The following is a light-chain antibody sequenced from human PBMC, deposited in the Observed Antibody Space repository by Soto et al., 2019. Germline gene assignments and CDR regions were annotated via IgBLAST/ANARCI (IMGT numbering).Light chain of an antibody. CDR1: QSVSSY. CDR3: QQRSNWPYT. J-gene: IGKJ2*01. Sequence: EIVLTQSPATLSLSPGERATLSCRASQSVSSYLAWYQQKPGQAPRLLIYDASSRATGIPARFSGSGSGTDFTLTISSLEPEDFAVYHCQQRSNWPYTFGQGTKLEIK. CDR2: DAS. V-gene: IGKV3-11*01.